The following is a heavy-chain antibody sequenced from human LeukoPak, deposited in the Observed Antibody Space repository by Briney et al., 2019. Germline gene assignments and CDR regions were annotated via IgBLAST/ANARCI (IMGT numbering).Heavy chain of an antibody. J-gene: IGHJ3*02. Sequence: GGSLRLSCAASGFTFSSYWMSWVRQAPGKGLEWVANIKQDGSEKYYVDSVKGRFTISRDNAKNSLYLQMNSLRAEDTAVYYCARDLGYYDSSGYYDDAFDIWGQGTMVTVSS. CDR2: IKQDGSEK. CDR1: GFTFSSYW. CDR3: ARDLGYYDSSGYYDDAFDI. D-gene: IGHD3-22*01. V-gene: IGHV3-7*03.